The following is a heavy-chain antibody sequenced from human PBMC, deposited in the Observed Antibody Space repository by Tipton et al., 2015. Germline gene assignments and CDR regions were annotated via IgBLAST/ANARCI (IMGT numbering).Heavy chain of an antibody. CDR2: IKGDGSIS. CDR3: ARSIWWGYDP. J-gene: IGHJ5*02. CDR1: GFTFSLYW. Sequence: SLRLSCSASGFTFSLYWMHWVRQVPGKGLAWVSRIKGDGSISDHADSVKGRFTISRDNAANTLYLQMDNLRVEDTDVYHCARSIWWGYDPWGQGTLVTVSS. D-gene: IGHD2-15*01. V-gene: IGHV3-74*01.